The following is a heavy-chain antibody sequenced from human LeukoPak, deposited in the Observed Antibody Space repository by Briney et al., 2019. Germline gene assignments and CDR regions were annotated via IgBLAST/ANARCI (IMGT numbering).Heavy chain of an antibody. CDR3: ARSIAVAGTIDY. CDR1: GYTFTSYA. V-gene: IGHV1-3*03. CDR2: IHLGNGNT. Sequence: ASVKVSCKAFGYTFTSYAMHWVRQAPGQRLEWMGWIHLGNGNTKYSQEFQGRVTISRDTSANTAYMEVSGLRSEDMAVYYCARSIAVAGTIDYWGQGTLVTVSS. D-gene: IGHD6-19*01. J-gene: IGHJ4*02.